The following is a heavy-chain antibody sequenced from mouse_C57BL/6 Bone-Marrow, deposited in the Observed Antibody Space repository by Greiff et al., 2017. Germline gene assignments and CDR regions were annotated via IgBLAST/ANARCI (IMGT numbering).Heavy chain of an antibody. CDR3: ARSLLEGAWFAY. Sequence: QVQLKESGAELARPGASVKLSCKASGYTFTSYGISWVKQRTGQGLEWIGEIYPRSGNTYYNEKFKGKATLTADKSSSTAYMQLRSLTSEDSAVYFCARSLLEGAWFAYWGQGTLVTVSA. J-gene: IGHJ3*01. CDR1: GYTFTSYG. V-gene: IGHV1-81*01. D-gene: IGHD2-10*02. CDR2: IYPRSGNT.